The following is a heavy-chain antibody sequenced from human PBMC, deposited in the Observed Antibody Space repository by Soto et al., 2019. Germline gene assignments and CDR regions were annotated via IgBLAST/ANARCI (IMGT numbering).Heavy chain of an antibody. J-gene: IGHJ4*02. CDR3: ARWLQFKRTSFDY. D-gene: IGHD5-12*01. CDR2: IYYSGST. Sequence: SETLSLTCTVSGGSISSGGYYWSWIRQHPGKGPEWIGYIYYSGSTYYNPSLKSRVTISVDTSKNQFSLKLSSVTAADTAVYYCARWLQFKRTSFDYWGQGTLVTVPS. CDR1: GGSISSGGYY. V-gene: IGHV4-31*03.